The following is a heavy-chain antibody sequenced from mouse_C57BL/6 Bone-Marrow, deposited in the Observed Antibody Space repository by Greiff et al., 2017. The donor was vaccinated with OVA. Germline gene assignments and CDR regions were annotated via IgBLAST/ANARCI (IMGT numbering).Heavy chain of an antibody. CDR2: ISGGGGNT. D-gene: IGHD2-5*01. V-gene: IGHV5-9*01. Sequence: DVMLVESGGGLVKPGGSLKLSCAASGFTFSSYTMSWVRQTPEKRLEWVATISGGGGNTYYPDSVKGRFTISRDNAKNTLYLQMSSLRSEDTAVYYCARHAYSNYVYFDVWGTGTTVTVSS. CDR1: GFTFSSYT. CDR3: ARHAYSNYVYFDV. J-gene: IGHJ1*03.